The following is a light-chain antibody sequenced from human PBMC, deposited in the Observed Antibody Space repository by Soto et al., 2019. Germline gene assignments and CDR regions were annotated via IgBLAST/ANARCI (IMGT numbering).Light chain of an antibody. CDR2: GAS. V-gene: IGKV3-15*01. CDR3: QQYNNWPLT. Sequence: EIVMTQSPATLSVSPGERATLSCRASQSVSSNLAWYQQKPGQAPRLLIDGASTRATGIPARFSGSGSGTEFTLTISSLQSEDFAVYYWQQYNNWPLTFGGGTKVDIK. J-gene: IGKJ4*01. CDR1: QSVSSN.